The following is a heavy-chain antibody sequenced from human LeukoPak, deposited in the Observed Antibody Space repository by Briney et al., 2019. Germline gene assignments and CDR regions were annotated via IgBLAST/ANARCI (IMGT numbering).Heavy chain of an antibody. V-gene: IGHV3-21*01. CDR3: ARDLGGSYGGGGAFDI. Sequence: GGSLRLSCAASGFTFSSYSMNWVRQAPGKGLEWVSSISSSSSYIYYADSVKGRSTISRDNAKNSLYLQMNSLRAEDTAVYYCARDLGGSYGGGGAFDIWGQGTMVTVSS. CDR1: GFTFSSYS. J-gene: IGHJ3*02. CDR2: ISSSSSYI. D-gene: IGHD1-26*01.